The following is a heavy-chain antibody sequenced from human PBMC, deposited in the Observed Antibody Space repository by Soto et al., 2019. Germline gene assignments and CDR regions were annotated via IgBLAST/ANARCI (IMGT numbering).Heavy chain of an antibody. Sequence: PGGSLKIACKGFDYTFAAYWIGWVRQMPGKGLEWMGVINPRDSDVKYSPPFEGQVTISATKSITTVFLQWSSLRASDTAMYYCARQIYDSDTGPNFQYYFDSWGQGTPVTVSS. CDR2: INPRDSDV. J-gene: IGHJ4*02. V-gene: IGHV5-51*01. D-gene: IGHD3-22*01. CDR1: DYTFAAYW. CDR3: ARQIYDSDTGPNFQYYFDS.